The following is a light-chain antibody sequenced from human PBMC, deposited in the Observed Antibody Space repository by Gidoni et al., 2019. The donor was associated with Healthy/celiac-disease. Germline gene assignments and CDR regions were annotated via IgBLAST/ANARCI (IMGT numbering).Light chain of an antibody. V-gene: IGLV2-23*02. Sequence: QSALTQPASVSGSPGQSITISCTGTSSDVGSYNLVSWYQQHPCKAPKLMIYEVSKRPSGVSNRFSGSKSGNTASLTISGLQAEDEADYYCCSYAGSSTSVVFGGGTKLTVL. J-gene: IGLJ2*01. CDR2: EVS. CDR3: CSYAGSSTSVV. CDR1: SSDVGSYNL.